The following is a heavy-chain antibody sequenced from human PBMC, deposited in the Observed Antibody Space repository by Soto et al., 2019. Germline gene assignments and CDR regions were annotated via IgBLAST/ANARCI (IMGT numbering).Heavy chain of an antibody. V-gene: IGHV1-2*02. CDR1: GYTFTGYY. CDR3: ARGHYDYYYYYGMDV. J-gene: IGHJ6*02. Sequence: QVPLVQSGAEVKKPGASVKVSCKASGYTFTGYYMHWVRQAPGQGLEWMGWINPNSGGTNYAQKFQGRVTMTRDTSISTAYMELSRLRSDDTAVYYCARGHYDYYYYYGMDVWGQGTTVTVSS. CDR2: INPNSGGT. D-gene: IGHD3-3*01.